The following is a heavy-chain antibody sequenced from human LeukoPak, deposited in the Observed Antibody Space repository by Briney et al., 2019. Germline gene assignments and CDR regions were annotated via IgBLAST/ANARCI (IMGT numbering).Heavy chain of an antibody. D-gene: IGHD1-14*01. CDR1: GFSFSKYG. J-gene: IGHJ5*02. V-gene: IGHV3-30*02. Sequence: PGGSLRLSCAASGFSFSKYGMHWVRQAPGKGLDWVAFIITDGSNKYYADSVKGRFTISRDNSKNTLYLQMKSLRAEDTAVYYCATDNNVNPNWFDPWGQGTLVTVSS. CDR2: IITDGSNK. CDR3: ATDNNVNPNWFDP.